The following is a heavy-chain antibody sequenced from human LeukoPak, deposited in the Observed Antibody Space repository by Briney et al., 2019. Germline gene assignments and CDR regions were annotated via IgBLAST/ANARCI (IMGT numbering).Heavy chain of an antibody. CDR2: MNPNSGNA. CDR3: ARDYDILTGYYTPSYFDY. D-gene: IGHD3-9*01. J-gene: IGHJ4*02. V-gene: IGHV1-8*01. CDR1: GYTSTSFE. Sequence: ASVKDSCKDSGYTSTSFEINWVRQTTGQRPEWMGWMNPNSGNAGHAQKLQGRVTMTRNTSIGTAYMALSSPRSEDTAVYYCARDYDILTGYYTPSYFDYWGQGTLVTVSS.